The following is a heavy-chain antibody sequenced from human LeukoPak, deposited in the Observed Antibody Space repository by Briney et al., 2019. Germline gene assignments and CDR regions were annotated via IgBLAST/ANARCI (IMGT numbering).Heavy chain of an antibody. CDR1: GYTFTGYY. CDR2: IYPGDSDT. Sequence: ASVKVSCKASGYTFTGYYMHWGRQMPGKGLEWMGSIYPGDSDTRYSPSFQGQVTISADKSIRTAYLQWSSLRSEDTAVYYCARGSRIGELATNDAFDIWGQGTMVTVSS. D-gene: IGHD3-10*01. J-gene: IGHJ3*02. V-gene: IGHV5-51*01. CDR3: ARGSRIGELATNDAFDI.